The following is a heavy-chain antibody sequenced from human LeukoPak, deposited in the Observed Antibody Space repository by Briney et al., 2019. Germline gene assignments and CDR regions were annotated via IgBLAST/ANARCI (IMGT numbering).Heavy chain of an antibody. J-gene: IGHJ6*04. CDR2: ISGSGGST. CDR1: GFTFSSYA. Sequence: PGGSLRLSCAASGFTFSSYAMTWVRQAPGKGLEWVSGISGSGGSTYYADSVKGRFTISRDNSKNTLYLQMNSLRAEDTAVYYCARDAVPVQPELSYGMDVWGKGTTVTVSS. D-gene: IGHD1-1*01. CDR3: ARDAVPVQPELSYGMDV. V-gene: IGHV3-23*01.